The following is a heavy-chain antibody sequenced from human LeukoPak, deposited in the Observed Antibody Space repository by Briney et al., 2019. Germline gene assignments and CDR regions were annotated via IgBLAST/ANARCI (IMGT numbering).Heavy chain of an antibody. V-gene: IGHV3-53*01. D-gene: IGHD3-10*01. J-gene: IGHJ3*02. CDR1: GLAVSTNY. Sequence: GGSLRGSCGDSGLAVSTNYMSWALEAAALGLKWVSVIYSDGRTYYADSVKGRFTISRDNSKNTLYLQMNSLRAEDTAVYYCARDSGRFGVFDIWGQGTMVTVSS. CDR2: IYSDGRT. CDR3: ARDSGRFGVFDI.